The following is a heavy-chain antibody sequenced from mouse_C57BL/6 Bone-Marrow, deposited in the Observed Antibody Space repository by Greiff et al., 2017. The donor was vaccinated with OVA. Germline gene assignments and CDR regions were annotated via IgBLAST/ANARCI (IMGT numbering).Heavy chain of an antibody. CDR3: ARGRWLLPWFAY. CDR1: GYTFTSYW. D-gene: IGHD2-3*01. V-gene: IGHV1-53*01. CDR2: INPSNGGT. J-gene: IGHJ3*01. Sequence: QVQLQQSGPELVKPGASVKLSCKASGYTFTSYWMHWVKQRPGQGLAWLGNINPSNGGTNYNEKLKSKATLTVDKSSSTAYMQRGSLTSEDSAVYYCARGRWLLPWFAYWGQGTRVTVSA.